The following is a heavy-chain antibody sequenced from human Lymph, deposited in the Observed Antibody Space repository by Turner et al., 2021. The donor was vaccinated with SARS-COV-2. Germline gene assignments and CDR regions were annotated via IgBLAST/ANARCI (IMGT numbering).Heavy chain of an antibody. CDR1: GFTFSNNG. V-gene: IGHV3-30*18. CDR3: AKDGRGYLDY. Sequence: QVQLVEAGGGVVQRGRSLSLSCAASGFTFSNNGMHCVRQAPVKGRGWVGVISLEGSNKYYADSVKGRFTISRDNSKNTLYLQMNRLRAEDTAVYYCAKDGRGYLDYWGHGTLVTISS. J-gene: IGHJ4*01. CDR2: ISLEGSNK. D-gene: IGHD1-26*01.